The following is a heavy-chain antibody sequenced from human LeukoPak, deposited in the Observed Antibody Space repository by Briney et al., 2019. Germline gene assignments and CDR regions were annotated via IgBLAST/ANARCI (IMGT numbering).Heavy chain of an antibody. CDR1: GFTFDDYG. J-gene: IGHJ2*01. Sequence: GGSLRLSCAASGFTFDDYGMSWVRQAPGKGLEWVSGINWNGGSTGYADSVKGRFTISRDNAKNSLYLQMNSLRAEDTAVYYCARGFYGDYGLYWYFDLWGRGTLVTVSS. D-gene: IGHD4-17*01. V-gene: IGHV3-20*04. CDR3: ARGFYGDYGLYWYFDL. CDR2: INWNGGST.